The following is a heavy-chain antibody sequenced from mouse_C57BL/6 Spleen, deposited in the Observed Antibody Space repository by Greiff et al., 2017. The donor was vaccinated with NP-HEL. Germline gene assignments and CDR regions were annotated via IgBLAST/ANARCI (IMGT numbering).Heavy chain of an antibody. CDR2: FYPGCGSL. Sequence: QVQLQQSGAELVKPGASVKLSCKASGYTFTEYTIHWVKQRSGQGLEWIGWFYPGCGSLKYNEKFKDKATLTADKSSSTVYMELSRLTSEDSAVYFCARHEDRGDDYDVRDGEYYAMDYWGQGTSVTVSA. CDR1: GYTFTEYT. V-gene: IGHV1-62-2*01. CDR3: ARHEDRGDDYDVRDGEYYAMDY. J-gene: IGHJ4*01. D-gene: IGHD2-4*01.